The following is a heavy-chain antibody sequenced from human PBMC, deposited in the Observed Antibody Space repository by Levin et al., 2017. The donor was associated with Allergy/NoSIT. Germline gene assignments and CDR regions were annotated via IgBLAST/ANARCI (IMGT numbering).Heavy chain of an antibody. Sequence: GGSLRLSCTGSGFTFGDYAMSWVRQAPGKGLEWVGFIRNKAHGGTTEYAASVKGRLTISRDDTKSIACLQMNSLKTEDTAVYYCARGGPPNYDYNWGSYRDGYSDYWGQGTLVTVSS. D-gene: IGHD3-16*02. V-gene: IGHV3-49*04. J-gene: IGHJ4*02. CDR3: ARGGPPNYDYNWGSYRDGYSDY. CDR1: GFTFGDYA. CDR2: IRNKAHGGTT.